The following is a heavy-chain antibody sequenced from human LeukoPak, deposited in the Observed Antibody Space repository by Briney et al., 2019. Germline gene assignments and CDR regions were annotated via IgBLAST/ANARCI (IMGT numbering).Heavy chain of an antibody. CDR3: ARGSGSYHTAYMN. V-gene: IGHV5-51*01. CDR1: GYSFTSYW. Sequence: LGGSLKISCKGSGYSFTSYWIGWVRQMPGKGLEWMGIIYPGDSDTRYSPSFQGQVTISADKYISTAYLQWSSLKASDTAMYYCARGSGSYHTAYMNWGQGSLVTVSS. J-gene: IGHJ4*02. D-gene: IGHD1-26*01. CDR2: IYPGDSDT.